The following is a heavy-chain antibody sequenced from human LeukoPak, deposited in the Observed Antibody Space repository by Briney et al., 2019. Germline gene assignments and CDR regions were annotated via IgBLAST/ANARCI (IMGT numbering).Heavy chain of an antibody. Sequence: ASVKVSCKASGYTFTSYYMHWVRQAPGQGLEWMGIINPSGGSTSYAQKFQGRVTMTRDTSTCTVYMELSSLRSEDTAVYYCARAVAGLNYFDYWGQGTLVTVSS. CDR2: INPSGGST. CDR1: GYTFTSYY. CDR3: ARAVAGLNYFDY. D-gene: IGHD6-19*01. J-gene: IGHJ4*02. V-gene: IGHV1-46*01.